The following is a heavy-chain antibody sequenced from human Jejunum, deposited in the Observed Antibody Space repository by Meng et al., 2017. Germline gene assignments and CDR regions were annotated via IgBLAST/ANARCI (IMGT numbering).Heavy chain of an antibody. V-gene: IGHV4-61*08. Sequence: QDHLSASGPGLVQPSAPLSLTCTVSGGSVSSAAYYWNWIRQPPGKGLEWIGYIYYSGGTTYSPSLNSRVTISIDTAKNQVSLKVSSVTAADTAVYYCAHSSSSSSFGFDYWGQGTLVTVSS. D-gene: IGHD6-6*01. J-gene: IGHJ4*02. CDR2: IYYSGGT. CDR3: AHSSSSSSFGFDY. CDR1: GGSVSSAAYY.